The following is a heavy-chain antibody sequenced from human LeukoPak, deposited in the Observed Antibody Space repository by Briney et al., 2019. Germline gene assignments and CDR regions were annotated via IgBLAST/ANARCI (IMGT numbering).Heavy chain of an antibody. J-gene: IGHJ4*02. CDR2: MKEDGSEK. D-gene: IGHD6-13*01. V-gene: IGHV3-7*01. CDR1: GFIFSSYW. CDR3: ARLRYSSTWLFDY. Sequence: PGGSLRLSCVASGFIFSSYWMSWVRQAPGKGLEWVANMKEDGSEKYYADSVKGRFTISRDNAKSSLYLQMNSLRAEDTAVYYCARLRYSSTWLFDYWGQGTLVTVSS.